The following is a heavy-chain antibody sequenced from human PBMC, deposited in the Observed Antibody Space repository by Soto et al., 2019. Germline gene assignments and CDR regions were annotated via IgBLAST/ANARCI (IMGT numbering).Heavy chain of an antibody. Sequence: QVQLQESGPGLVKPSQTLSLTCTVSGGSISSGGYYWSWIRQHPGKGLECIGYIYYSGTTYYNPSLKSRVTISLDTSKNQFSLKLSSVTAADTAVYYCARADVFAFDYWGQGTLLTVSS. J-gene: IGHJ4*02. CDR2: IYYSGTT. CDR1: GGSISSGGYY. V-gene: IGHV4-31*03. D-gene: IGHD3-16*01. CDR3: ARADVFAFDY.